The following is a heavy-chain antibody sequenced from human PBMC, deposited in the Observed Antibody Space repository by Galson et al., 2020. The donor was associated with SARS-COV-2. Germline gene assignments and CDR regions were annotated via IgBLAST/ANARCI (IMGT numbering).Heavy chain of an antibody. J-gene: IGHJ3*02. V-gene: IGHV3-23*01. CDR3: AKNTYYYDSRWGDAFDI. Sequence: GGSLRLSCAASGFTFSSYAMSWVRQAPGKGLEWVSAISGSGGSTYYADSVKGRFTISRDNSKNTLYLQMNSLRAEDTAVYYCAKNTYYYDSRWGDAFDIWGQGTMVTVSS. CDR2: ISGSGGST. D-gene: IGHD3-22*01. CDR1: GFTFSSYA.